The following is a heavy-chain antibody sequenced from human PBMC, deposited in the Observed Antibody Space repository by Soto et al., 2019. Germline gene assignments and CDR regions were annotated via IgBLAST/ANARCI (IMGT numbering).Heavy chain of an antibody. J-gene: IGHJ4*02. D-gene: IGHD2-15*01. V-gene: IGHV1-69*06. CDR2: IIPIFGTA. CDR1: GGTFSSYA. Sequence: SVKVSCKASGGTFSSYAISWVRQAPGQGLEWMGGIIPIFGTANYAQKFQGRVTITADKSTSTAYMELSSLRSEDTAVYYCAGGYCSGGSCLPGPDSSGYYYFDYWGQGTLVTVSS. CDR3: AGGYCSGGSCLPGPDSSGYYYFDY.